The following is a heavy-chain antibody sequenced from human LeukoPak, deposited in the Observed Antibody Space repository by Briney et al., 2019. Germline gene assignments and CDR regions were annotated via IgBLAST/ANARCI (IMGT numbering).Heavy chain of an antibody. CDR1: GGSFSGYY. J-gene: IGHJ5*02. D-gene: IGHD2-15*01. CDR2: ISHSGST. Sequence: PSETLSLTCAVYGGSFSGYYWSWIRQPPGKGLEWIGEISHSGSTNYNPSLKSRVTISVDTSKNQFSLKLSSVTAADTAVYYCARHRRGYCSGGSCYPYNWFDPWGQGTLVTVSS. V-gene: IGHV4-34*01. CDR3: ARHRRGYCSGGSCYPYNWFDP.